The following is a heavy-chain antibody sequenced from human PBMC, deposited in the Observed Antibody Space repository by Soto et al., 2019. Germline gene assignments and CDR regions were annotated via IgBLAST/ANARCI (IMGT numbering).Heavy chain of an antibody. CDR2: ISYDGSNK. V-gene: IGHV3-30*18. Sequence: QVQLVESGGGVVQPGRSLRLSCAASGFTFSSYGMHWVRQAPGKGLEWVAVISYDGSNKYYADSVKGRFTISRDNSKNMLYLQMDSLRAEDTAVYYCAKLSYYDILTDGGSYYYYGMDVWGQGTTVTVSS. J-gene: IGHJ6*02. CDR3: AKLSYYDILTDGGSYYYYGMDV. CDR1: GFTFSSYG. D-gene: IGHD3-9*01.